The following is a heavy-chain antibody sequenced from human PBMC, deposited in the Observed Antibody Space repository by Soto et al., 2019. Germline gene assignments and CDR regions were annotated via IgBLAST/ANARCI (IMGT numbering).Heavy chain of an antibody. CDR1: GGTFSSYA. CDR3: AREQGYSGYDFDY. D-gene: IGHD5-12*01. CDR2: IIANIGTT. J-gene: IGHJ4*02. V-gene: IGHV1-18*01. Sequence: ASVKVSCKASGGTFSSYAISWVRQAPGQGLEWMGWIIANIGTTNYAQKFQGRVTITTDTSTSTAYMELRSLRSDDTAVYYCAREQGYSGYDFDYWGQGTLVTVSS.